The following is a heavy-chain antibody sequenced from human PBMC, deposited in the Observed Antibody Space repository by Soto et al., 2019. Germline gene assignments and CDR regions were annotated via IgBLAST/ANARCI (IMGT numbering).Heavy chain of an antibody. D-gene: IGHD3-10*01. CDR2: ISGSGGGT. CDR1: GFTFSSYA. J-gene: IGHJ3*01. CDR3: AKSRRTGSYFTPTDAFDF. Sequence: EVQLLDSGGGLVQPGGSLRLSCAASGFTFSSYAMSWVRQAPGKGLEWVSSISGSGGGTYYGYSVKGRFTISTDNSKNTLSLQKNSLRAEDTTVYYCAKSRRTGSYFTPTDAFDFWGQGTMVTVSS. V-gene: IGHV3-23*01.